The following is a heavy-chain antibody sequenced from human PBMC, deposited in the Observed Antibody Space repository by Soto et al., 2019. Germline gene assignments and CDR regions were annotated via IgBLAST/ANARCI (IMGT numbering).Heavy chain of an antibody. Sequence: SETLSLTCTVSGGSIISNDYYWVLIRQPPGKGLEWIGSVSYSGSTYYNPSLKSRVTISVDTSKTQFSLKLSSVTAADTAVYYCARITIFRVLNINWFDPWGQGTLVTVS. J-gene: IGHJ5*02. D-gene: IGHD3-3*01. V-gene: IGHV4-39*01. CDR3: ARITIFRVLNINWFDP. CDR1: GGSIISNDYY. CDR2: VSYSGST.